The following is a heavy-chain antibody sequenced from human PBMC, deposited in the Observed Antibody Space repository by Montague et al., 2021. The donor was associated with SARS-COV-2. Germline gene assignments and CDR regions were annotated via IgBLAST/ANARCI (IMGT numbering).Heavy chain of an antibody. V-gene: IGHV3-23*03. CDR2: IYSGGSST. CDR3: AKVTYYDILTGSIPFRYYFDY. J-gene: IGHJ4*02. CDR1: GFTFSSSA. D-gene: IGHD3-9*01. Sequence: SLRLSCPASGFTFSSSAMIWVRQAPGKGLEWVSVIYSGGSSTYYADSVKGRFTISRDNSKNTLYLEMNSLRAEDTAVYYCAKVTYYDILTGSIPFRYYFDYWGQGTLVTVSS.